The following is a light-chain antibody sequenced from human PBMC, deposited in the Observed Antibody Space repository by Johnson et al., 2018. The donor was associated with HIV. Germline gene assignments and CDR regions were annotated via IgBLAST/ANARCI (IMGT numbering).Light chain of an antibody. CDR3: GTWDSSLSAGGV. V-gene: IGLV1-51*01. Sequence: QSVLTQPPSVSAAPGQKVTISCYGSSSNIGNNYVSWYQQLPGTAPKLLIYDNNKRPSGIPDRFSGSKSGTSATLGITGPKTGDEADYYCGTWDSSLSAGGVFGTGTKVTVL. CDR2: DNN. CDR1: SSNIGNNY. J-gene: IGLJ1*01.